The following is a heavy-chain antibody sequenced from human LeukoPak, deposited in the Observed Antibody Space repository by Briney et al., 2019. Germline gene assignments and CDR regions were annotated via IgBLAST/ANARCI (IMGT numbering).Heavy chain of an antibody. CDR1: GGSVSSGSYY. Sequence: SETLSLTCTVSGGSVSSGSYYWSWNRQPPGKGLEWIGYIYYSGSTNYNPSLKSRVTISVDTSKNQFSLKLSSVTAADTAVYYCARVRTYDILTGYYNAYNWFDPWGQGTLVTVSS. D-gene: IGHD3-9*01. CDR2: IYYSGST. J-gene: IGHJ5*02. CDR3: ARVRTYDILTGYYNAYNWFDP. V-gene: IGHV4-61*01.